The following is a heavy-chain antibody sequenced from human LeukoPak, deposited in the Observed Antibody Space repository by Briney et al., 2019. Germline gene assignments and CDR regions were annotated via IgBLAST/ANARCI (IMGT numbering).Heavy chain of an antibody. CDR3: VPRPDYPPLLDY. J-gene: IGHJ4*02. CDR2: FSGSGGST. Sequence: GGSLRLSCAASGFTFSSYAMSWVRQAPGKGLEWVSAFSGSGGSTYYADSVKGRFTISRDNSKNTLYLQMNSLRAEDTAVYYCVPRPDYPPLLDYWGQGTLVTVSS. CDR1: GFTFSSYA. D-gene: IGHD4-11*01. V-gene: IGHV3-23*01.